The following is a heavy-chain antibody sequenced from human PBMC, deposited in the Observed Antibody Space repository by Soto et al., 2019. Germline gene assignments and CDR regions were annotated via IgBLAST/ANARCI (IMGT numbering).Heavy chain of an antibody. CDR3: ARVMAAMQNWLDP. V-gene: IGHV4-30-4*01. CDR1: GGSISNVGYF. Sequence: QVQLQESGPGLVKPSQTLSLTCTVSGGSISNVGYFWSWIRQPPGKGLEWIVFIYHTGTTYYNSSLRSRVSISIDSSKSQFSLKMNSVTDEDSAVYYCARVMAAMQNWLDPWGQGNMVTVAP. D-gene: IGHD2-2*01. CDR2: IYHTGTT. J-gene: IGHJ5*02.